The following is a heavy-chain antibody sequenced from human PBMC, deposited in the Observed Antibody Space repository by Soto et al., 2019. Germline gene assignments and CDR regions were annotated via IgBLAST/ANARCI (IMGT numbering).Heavy chain of an antibody. CDR2: IIPIFGTA. J-gene: IGHJ6*02. Sequence: QVQLVQSGAEVKKPGSSAKVSCKASGGTFSSYAIRWVRQAPGQGLEWMGGIIPIFGTANYAQKFQGRVTITADESTSTAYMELSSLRSEDTAVYYCATIAVAGTNYYYYGMDVWGQGTTVTVSS. V-gene: IGHV1-69*12. CDR1: GGTFSSYA. D-gene: IGHD6-19*01. CDR3: ATIAVAGTNYYYYGMDV.